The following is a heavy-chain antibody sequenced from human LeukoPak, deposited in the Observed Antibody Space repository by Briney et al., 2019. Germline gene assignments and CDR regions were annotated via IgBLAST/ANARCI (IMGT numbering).Heavy chain of an antibody. CDR1: GYTFTGYY. Sequence: AASVEVSCKASGYTFTGYYMHWVRQAPGQGLEWMGWIAPNSGGTNYAQNFQGRVTMTRDTSINTAYMELTRLTSDDTAVYYCAREYSSTSGRLYDYWGLGTLVTVSS. V-gene: IGHV1-2*02. J-gene: IGHJ4*02. CDR2: IAPNSGGT. D-gene: IGHD6-6*01. CDR3: AREYSSTSGRLYDY.